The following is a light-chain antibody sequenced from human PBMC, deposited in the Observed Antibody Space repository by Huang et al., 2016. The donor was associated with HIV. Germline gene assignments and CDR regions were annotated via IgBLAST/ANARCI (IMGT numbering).Light chain of an antibody. J-gene: IGKJ3*01. CDR2: GAS. Sequence: EIVLTQSPGTLSLSPGERATLSCGASQSVGIYLAWYQQKPGKAPRLLIYGASTRVTGIPDRFSGGGSGTDFTLSISRLEPEDFAVYYCQQYERPPDTFGPGTKVNIK. CDR1: QSVGIY. CDR3: QQYERPPDT. V-gene: IGKV3-20*01.